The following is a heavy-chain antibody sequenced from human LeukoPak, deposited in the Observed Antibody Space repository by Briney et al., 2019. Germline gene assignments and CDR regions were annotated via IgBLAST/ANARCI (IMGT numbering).Heavy chain of an antibody. CDR3: ATGPGLLRITMVRGVMDV. V-gene: IGHV1-24*01. D-gene: IGHD3-10*01. J-gene: IGHJ6*02. Sequence: ASVKVSCKASGGTFSSYAISWVRQAPGKGLEWMGGFDPEDGETIYAQKFQGRVTMTEDTSTDTAYMELSSLRSEDTAVYYCATGPGLLRITMVRGVMDVWGQGTTVTVSS. CDR2: FDPEDGET. CDR1: GGTFSSYA.